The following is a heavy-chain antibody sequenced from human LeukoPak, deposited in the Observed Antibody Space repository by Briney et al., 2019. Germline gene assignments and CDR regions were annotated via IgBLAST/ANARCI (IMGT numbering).Heavy chain of an antibody. CDR2: INPNSGGT. Sequence: ASVKVSCKASGYTFTSYGISWVRQAPGQGLEWMGWINPNSGGTNYAQKFQGRVTMTTDTSTSTAYMELRSLRSDDTAVYYCARERYSSSWVASDYWGQGTLVTVSS. V-gene: IGHV1-18*01. J-gene: IGHJ4*02. CDR3: ARERYSSSWVASDY. D-gene: IGHD6-13*01. CDR1: GYTFTSYG.